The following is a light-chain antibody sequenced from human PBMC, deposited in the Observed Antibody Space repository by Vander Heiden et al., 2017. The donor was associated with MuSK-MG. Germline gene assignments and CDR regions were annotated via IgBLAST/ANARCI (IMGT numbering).Light chain of an antibody. V-gene: IGKV3-11*01. CDR2: VAS. J-gene: IGKJ4*01. CDR1: QSVSSY. Sequence: DIVLSQSPPTLSLSPGERATLSCRASQSVSSYLAWYQQKPGQAPRLLIYVASNRATGIPARFSGSGSGTDFPLTICSLEPEDFALYHCQPRSNWPALTFGGGTKVEIK. CDR3: QPRSNWPALT.